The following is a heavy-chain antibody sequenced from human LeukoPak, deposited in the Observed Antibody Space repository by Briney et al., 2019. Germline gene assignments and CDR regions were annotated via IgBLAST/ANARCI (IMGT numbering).Heavy chain of an antibody. J-gene: IGHJ4*02. CDR3: VRSWLLVVATRPTDY. CDR2: INQDERET. CDR1: GFTFSSYW. Sequence: GGSLRLSCTVSGFTFSSYWMTWVRQAPGKGLEWVASINQDERETYYVASVEGRFTISRDNAKNSLYLQINSLRVEDTAIYYCVRSWLLVVATRPTDYWGQGTMVTVSS. V-gene: IGHV3-7*01. D-gene: IGHD1-26*01.